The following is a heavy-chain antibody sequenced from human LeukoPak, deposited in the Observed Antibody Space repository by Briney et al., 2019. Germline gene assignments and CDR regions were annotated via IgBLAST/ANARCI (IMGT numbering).Heavy chain of an antibody. CDR2: IYYSGNT. V-gene: IGHV4-59*08. D-gene: IGHD3-22*01. Sequence: SETLSLTCTVSGGSISSYYWSWIRQPPGKGLEWIGYIYYSGNTKYNPSLKSRVTISVDTSKDQFSLKLSSVIAADRAVYYCARSSSGYLRYYFDHWGQGTLVTVSS. CDR1: GGSISSYY. J-gene: IGHJ4*02. CDR3: ARSSSGYLRYYFDH.